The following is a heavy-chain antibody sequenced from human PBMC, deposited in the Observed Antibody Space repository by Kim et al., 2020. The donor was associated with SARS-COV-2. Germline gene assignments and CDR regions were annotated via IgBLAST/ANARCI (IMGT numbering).Heavy chain of an antibody. CDR2: IKQDGSDR. CDR1: GFRFNSYW. Sequence: GGSLRLSCAASGFRFNSYWMNWVRQAPGKGLEWVANIKQDGSDRNYVGSVKGRFSISRDNTNNSVFLQMNSLRAEDTAVYYCARGGSDYWSGYYNFFDPWGQGTLVTVSS. V-gene: IGHV3-7*01. J-gene: IGHJ5*02. CDR3: ARGGSDYWSGYYNFFDP. D-gene: IGHD3-3*01.